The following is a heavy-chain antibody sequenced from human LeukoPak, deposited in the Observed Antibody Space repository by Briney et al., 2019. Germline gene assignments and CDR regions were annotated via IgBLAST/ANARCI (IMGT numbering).Heavy chain of an antibody. J-gene: IGHJ4*02. CDR1: GGSVSSNSAA. CDR3: ARAPSHPTVTTLHFDY. Sequence: SQTLSLTCAISGGSVSSNSAAWNWIRQSPSRGLEWLGRTYYRSKWYNDYAVSVKSRITINPDTSKNQFSLQLNSVTPEDTAVYYCARAPSHPTVTTLHFDYWGQGTLVTVSS. CDR2: TYYRSKWYN. D-gene: IGHD4-11*01. V-gene: IGHV6-1*01.